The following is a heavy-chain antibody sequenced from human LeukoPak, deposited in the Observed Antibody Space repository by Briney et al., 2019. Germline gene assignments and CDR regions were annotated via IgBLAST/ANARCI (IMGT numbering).Heavy chain of an antibody. CDR2: ISSSGSTI. D-gene: IGHD6-13*01. J-gene: IGHJ4*02. Sequence: PGGSLRLSCAASGFTFSSYSMNWVRQAPGKGLEWVSYISSSGSTIYYADSVKGRFTISRDNAKNSLYLQMNSLRAEDTAVYYCARHDGSSWYELDYWGQGTLVTVSS. V-gene: IGHV3-48*04. CDR3: ARHDGSSWYELDY. CDR1: GFTFSSYS.